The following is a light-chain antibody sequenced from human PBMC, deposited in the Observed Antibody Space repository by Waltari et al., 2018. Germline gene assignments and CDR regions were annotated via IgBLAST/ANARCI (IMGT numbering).Light chain of an antibody. Sequence: IVLTQSPGTLALSPGERATLSCRASQSVGRALAWYQQKPGQAPRLLIYDTSTRATGIPDRFSGSVSGTDFSLTISRVEPEDFAVYYCQMYVRLPVTFGQGTKVEVK. CDR2: DTS. CDR1: QSVGRA. J-gene: IGKJ1*01. V-gene: IGKV3-20*01. CDR3: QMYVRLPVT.